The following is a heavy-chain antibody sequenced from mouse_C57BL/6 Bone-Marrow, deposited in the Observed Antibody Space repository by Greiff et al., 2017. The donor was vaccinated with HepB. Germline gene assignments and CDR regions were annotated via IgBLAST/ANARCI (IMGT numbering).Heavy chain of an antibody. D-gene: IGHD2-4*01. Sequence: QVQLQQSGAKLVRPGASVTLSCKASGYTFTDYEMHWVKQTPVHGLEWIGAIDPETGCTAYNQKFKGKAILTADTSSSTAYMQLSSLTSEDSAVYYCARHDYPWFAYWGQGTLVTVSA. J-gene: IGHJ3*01. CDR1: GYTFTDYE. CDR2: IDPETGCT. V-gene: IGHV1-15*01. CDR3: ARHDYPWFAY.